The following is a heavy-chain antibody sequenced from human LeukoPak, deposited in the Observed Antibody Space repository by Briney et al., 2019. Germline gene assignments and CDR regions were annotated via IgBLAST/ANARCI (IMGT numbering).Heavy chain of an antibody. CDR1: GFTFSSYT. D-gene: IGHD3-10*01. V-gene: IGHV3-21*01. Sequence: GGSLRLSCAASGFTFSSYTMNWVRQAPGKGLEWVSSISSSSSSIYYADSMKGRFTISRDNAKNSLYLQMNSLRAEDTAVYYCAKSFWWFGEFSPFDYWGQGTLVTVSS. CDR2: ISSSSSSI. J-gene: IGHJ4*02. CDR3: AKSFWWFGEFSPFDY.